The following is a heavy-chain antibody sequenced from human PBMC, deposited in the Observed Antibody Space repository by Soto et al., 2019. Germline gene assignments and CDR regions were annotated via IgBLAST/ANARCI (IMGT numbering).Heavy chain of an antibody. J-gene: IGHJ4*02. Sequence: PGGSLRLSCAASGFTFSSYWMHWVRQAPGKGLVWVSRINSDGSSTSYADSVKGRFTISRDNAKNTLYLQMNSLRAEDTAVYYCAREGVTLSAWIQLWFEFDYWGQGTLVTVSS. CDR1: GFTFSSYW. CDR2: INSDGSST. D-gene: IGHD5-18*01. CDR3: AREGVTLSAWIQLWFEFDY. V-gene: IGHV3-74*01.